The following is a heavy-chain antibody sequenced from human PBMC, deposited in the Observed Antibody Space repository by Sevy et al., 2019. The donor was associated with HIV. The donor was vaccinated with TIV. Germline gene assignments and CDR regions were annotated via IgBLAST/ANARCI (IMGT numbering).Heavy chain of an antibody. CDR3: ARGGDFNDRSAKRDFDY. Sequence: GGSLRLSCEASGFTFSNYGMHWVRQAPGKGLEWVAVIWNDGSNKYYADSVKGRFTISRDNSKNTLYLQMNSLRVEDTAVYFCARGGDFNDRSAKRDFDYWGQGTLVTVSS. CDR1: GFTFSNYG. D-gene: IGHD3-22*01. V-gene: IGHV3-33*01. J-gene: IGHJ4*02. CDR2: IWNDGSNK.